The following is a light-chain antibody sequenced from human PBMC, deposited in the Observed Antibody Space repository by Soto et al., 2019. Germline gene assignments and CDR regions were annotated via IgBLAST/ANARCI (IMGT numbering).Light chain of an antibody. J-gene: IGLJ3*02. CDR3: AARAVSLSGHWV. CDR2: RNN. CDR1: SSNIGSEY. Sequence: QSVLTQPPSASGTPGQRVTISCSGSSSNIGSEYVVWYQHLPGTAPKLLIYRNNQRPSGVPDRFAGSKSGTSACLAISGVRSGDEADYYWAARAVSLSGHWVFGGGTKLTVL. V-gene: IGLV1-47*01.